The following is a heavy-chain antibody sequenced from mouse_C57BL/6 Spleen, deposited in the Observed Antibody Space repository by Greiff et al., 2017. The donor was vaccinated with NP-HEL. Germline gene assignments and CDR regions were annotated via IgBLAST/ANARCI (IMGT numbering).Heavy chain of an antibody. D-gene: IGHD2-2*01. CDR2: IDPSGSYT. CDR3: ARGGYDGAMDY. CDR1: GYTFTSYW. V-gene: IGHV1-69*01. J-gene: IGHJ4*01. Sequence: QVQLQQPGAELVMPGASVKLSCKASGYTFTSYWMHWVKQRPGQGLEWIGEIDPSGSYTNYNQKFKGKSTLTVDKSSSTAYMQLSSLTSEDSAVYYCARGGYDGAMDYWGQGTSVTVSS.